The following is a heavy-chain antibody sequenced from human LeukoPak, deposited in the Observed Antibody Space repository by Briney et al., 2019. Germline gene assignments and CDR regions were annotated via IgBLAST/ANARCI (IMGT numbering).Heavy chain of an antibody. CDR3: AKDLYQLLGQYFDY. D-gene: IGHD2-2*01. Sequence: HPGRSLRLSCAASGFTFSSYGMHWVRQAPGKGLEWVAVISYDGSNKYYADSVKGRFTISRDNSKNTLYLQMNSLRAEDTAVYYCAKDLYQLLGQYFDYWGQGTLVTVSS. V-gene: IGHV3-30*18. J-gene: IGHJ4*02. CDR1: GFTFSSYG. CDR2: ISYDGSNK.